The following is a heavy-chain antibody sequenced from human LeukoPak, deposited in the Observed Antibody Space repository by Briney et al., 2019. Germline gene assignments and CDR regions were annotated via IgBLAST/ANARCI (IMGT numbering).Heavy chain of an antibody. CDR2: INPNSGGT. J-gene: IGHJ6*02. Sequence: ASVKVSCKASGYTFTSYDINWVRQAPGQGLEWMGWINPNSGGTNYAQKFQGRVTMTRDTSISTAYMELSRLRSDDTAVYYCARGPGFGELFYYYYGMDVWGQGTTVTVSS. V-gene: IGHV1-2*02. CDR1: GYTFTSYD. D-gene: IGHD3-10*01. CDR3: ARGPGFGELFYYYYGMDV.